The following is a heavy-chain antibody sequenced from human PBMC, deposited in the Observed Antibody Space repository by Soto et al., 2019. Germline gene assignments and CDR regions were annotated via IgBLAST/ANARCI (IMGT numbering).Heavy chain of an antibody. V-gene: IGHV4-59*01. J-gene: IGHJ6*03. CDR1: GSFNRGYH. D-gene: IGHD2-2*01. Sequence: SWTRCKTVMDAGSFNRGYHWSRIRQPPGKGLDWIGVIYYSGSTNYNTTLKSRVTISVDTSKNQFSLKLSSVTAADTAVYYCARGIVVVPAEKYYYYYMDAWGKVTTVTVSS. CDR3: ARGIVVVPAEKYYYYYMDA. CDR2: IYYSGST.